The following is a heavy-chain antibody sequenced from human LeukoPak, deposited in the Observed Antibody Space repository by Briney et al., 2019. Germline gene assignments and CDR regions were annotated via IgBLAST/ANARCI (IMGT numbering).Heavy chain of an antibody. CDR2: ISSSGSTI. D-gene: IGHD3-16*02. Sequence: PGGSLRLSCAASGFTFSSYEMNRVRQAPGKGLVWVSYISSSGSTIYYADSVKGRFTISRDNAKNSLYLQMNSLRAEDTAVYYCAKHDYFWGSYRFPRGWGQGTLVTVSS. CDR1: GFTFSSYE. V-gene: IGHV3-48*03. CDR3: AKHDYFWGSYRFPRG. J-gene: IGHJ4*02.